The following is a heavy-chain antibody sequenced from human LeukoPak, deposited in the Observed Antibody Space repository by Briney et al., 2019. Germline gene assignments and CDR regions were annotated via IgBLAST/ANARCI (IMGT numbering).Heavy chain of an antibody. J-gene: IGHJ4*02. Sequence: SETLSLTCTVSGGSISSYYWSWIRQPAGKGLEGMGRIYTSGSTTYNPSLKSRVTISGDTSENQFSLRLSSVTAADTAVYYCARASYSYDISGWVPFDYWGQGTLVTVSS. CDR1: GGSISSYY. CDR3: ARASYSYDISGWVPFDY. D-gene: IGHD3-22*01. V-gene: IGHV4-4*07. CDR2: IYTSGST.